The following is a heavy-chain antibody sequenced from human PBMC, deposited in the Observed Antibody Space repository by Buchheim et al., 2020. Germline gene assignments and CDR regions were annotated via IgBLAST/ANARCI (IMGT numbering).Heavy chain of an antibody. CDR3: ARDGGQRDFDFWSGCDY. D-gene: IGHD3-3*01. J-gene: IGHJ4*03. CDR2: VYHNGDT. Sequence: QVHLQVSGPGLVKPSETLSLTCTVSGDSISERNWWTWVRQSPGKGLEWIGDVYHNGDTNYNPSLPDRATISVDKSKNQFSLKLFSVTGADTAVYFCARDGGQRDFDFWSGCDYWGEGT. CDR1: GDSISERNW. V-gene: IGHV4-4*02.